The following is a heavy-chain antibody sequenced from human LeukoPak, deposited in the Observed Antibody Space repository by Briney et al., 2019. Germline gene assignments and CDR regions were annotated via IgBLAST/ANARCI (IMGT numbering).Heavy chain of an antibody. J-gene: IGHJ5*02. CDR1: GFTFSSYT. D-gene: IGHD3-16*02. CDR3: ARDREGDYIWGSYRPDWFDP. CDR2: ISSSIYR. Sequence: PGGSLRLSCAASGFTFSSYTMDWVRQAPGKGLEWVSSISSSIYRYYADSVKGRFTISRDNAKNSLYLQMNSLRAEDTAVYYCARDREGDYIWGSYRPDWFDPWGQGTLVTVSS. V-gene: IGHV3-21*01.